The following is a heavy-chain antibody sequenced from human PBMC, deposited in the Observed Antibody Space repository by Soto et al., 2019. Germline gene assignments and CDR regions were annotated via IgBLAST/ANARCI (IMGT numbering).Heavy chain of an antibody. CDR3: ARVVPGAEAWFGP. D-gene: IGHD2-2*01. Sequence: ASVKVSCKTSGYTFSNYGITWMRQAPGQPLEWLGWISLYSDGTNYAQKFQGRVSMTTDTSTTTAYMELRSLRSDDTAVYYCARVVPGAEAWFGPWGQGTLVTVSS. J-gene: IGHJ5*02. CDR2: ISLYSDGT. CDR1: GYTFSNYG. V-gene: IGHV1-18*01.